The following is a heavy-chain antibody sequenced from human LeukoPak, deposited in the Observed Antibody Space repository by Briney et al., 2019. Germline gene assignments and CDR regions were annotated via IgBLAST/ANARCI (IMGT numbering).Heavy chain of an antibody. CDR3: AKSRVGYDY. V-gene: IGHV3-23*01. J-gene: IGHJ4*02. CDR1: GFTFSSYA. CDR2: VTSSGSNT. D-gene: IGHD5-12*01. Sequence: PGGSLRLSCAASGFTFSSYAMSWVRQAPGKGLEWVSAVTSSGSNTYYADSVKGRFTISRDNSKNTLYLQMNSLRAEDTAVYYCAKSRVGYDYWGQGTLVTVSS.